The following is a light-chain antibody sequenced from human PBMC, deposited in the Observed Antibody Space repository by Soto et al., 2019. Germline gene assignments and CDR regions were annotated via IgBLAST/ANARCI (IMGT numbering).Light chain of an antibody. CDR3: QQYNNWPPT. CDR1: QSVSSN. Sequence: EILMTQSPSTLSVSPGERATLSCRASQSVSSNLAWSQQKPGQAPRLLIYGASTRAIGIPARFGGSGSGTEFTLTISSLQSEDFVIYYCQQYNNWPPTFGQGTRLEIK. V-gene: IGKV3-15*01. CDR2: GAS. J-gene: IGKJ5*01.